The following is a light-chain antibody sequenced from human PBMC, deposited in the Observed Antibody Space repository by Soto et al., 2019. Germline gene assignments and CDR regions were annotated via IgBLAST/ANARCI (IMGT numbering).Light chain of an antibody. CDR3: CSYAGSGTVV. CDR2: EVD. Sequence: QSALTQPASVSGSPGQSITISCTGTSSDVGGYNFVSWYQQHPGKAPKLMIYEVDKRPSGVSNRFSGSKSGNTASLTISGLQAEDEGDYYRCSYAGSGTVVFGGGTQLTVL. V-gene: IGLV2-23*02. CDR1: SSDVGGYNF. J-gene: IGLJ2*01.